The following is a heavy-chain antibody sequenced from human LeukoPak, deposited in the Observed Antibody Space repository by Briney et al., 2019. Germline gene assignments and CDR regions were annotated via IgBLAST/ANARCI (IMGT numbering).Heavy chain of an antibody. CDR3: ARHAIEGAIYYFDY. CDR2: IKQDGSEK. Sequence: GGSLRLSCAASGFTFSDYIMDWVRQAPGKGLEWVANIKQDGSEKYYVDSVKGRFTISRDNAKNSLYLQMNSLRAEDTAVYYCARHAIEGAIYYFDYWGQGTLVTVSS. V-gene: IGHV3-7*01. D-gene: IGHD1-26*01. J-gene: IGHJ4*02. CDR1: GFTFSDYI.